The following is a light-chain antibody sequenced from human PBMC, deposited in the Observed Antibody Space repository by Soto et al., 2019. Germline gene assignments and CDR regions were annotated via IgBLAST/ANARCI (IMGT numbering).Light chain of an antibody. CDR1: QSVSSSY. Sequence: EIVLTQSPGTLSLSPGEGATLSCRASQSVSSSYLAWYQQKPGQAPRLLIYGASSRATGIPDRFSGSGSGTDFTLAISRLEPGDSAVYFCQQCDTSPWTFGQGTKVDI. V-gene: IGKV3-20*01. CDR3: QQCDTSPWT. CDR2: GAS. J-gene: IGKJ1*01.